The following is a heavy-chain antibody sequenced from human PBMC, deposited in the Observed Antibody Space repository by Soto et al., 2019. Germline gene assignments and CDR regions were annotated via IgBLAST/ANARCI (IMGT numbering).Heavy chain of an antibody. CDR3: ARDRADIVVVPAARPRYYGMDV. CDR2: ISYDGSNK. J-gene: IGHJ6*02. CDR1: GFTFSSYA. V-gene: IGHV3-30-3*01. Sequence: GGSLRLSCAASGFTFSSYAMHWVRQAPGKGLEWVAVISYDGSNKYYADSVKGRFTISRDNSKNTLYLQMNSLRAEDTAVYYCARDRADIVVVPAARPRYYGMDVWGQGTTVTVSS. D-gene: IGHD2-2*01.